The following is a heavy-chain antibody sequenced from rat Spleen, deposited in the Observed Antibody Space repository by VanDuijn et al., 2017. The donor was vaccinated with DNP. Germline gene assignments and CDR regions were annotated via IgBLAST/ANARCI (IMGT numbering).Heavy chain of an antibody. V-gene: IGHV5-31*01. CDR3: TRESSGGFDY. CDR1: GFIFSNYW. D-gene: IGHD4-3*01. CDR2: ITNSGGAT. Sequence: EVQLVESGGGPVQPGRSLKLSCVASGFIFSNYWMSWTRQAPGKGLEWVASITNSGGATYYPDSVRGRFTISGDNAQNTLYLQMNSLRSEDTATYYCTRESSGGFDYWGQGVMVTVSP. J-gene: IGHJ2*01.